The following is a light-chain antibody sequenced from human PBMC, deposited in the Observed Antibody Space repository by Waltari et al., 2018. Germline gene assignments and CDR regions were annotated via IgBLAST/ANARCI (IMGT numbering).Light chain of an antibody. V-gene: IGLV2-8*01. CDR3: SSYAGSNNV. J-gene: IGLJ1*01. CDR2: EVT. Sequence: QSALTQPPSASGSPGQSVAISCTGTSSDVGGYNYVSWYQQHPGKAPKLMFYEVTKRPSGVPDRVSGSKSGNTASRTVSGLQAEDEADYYCSSYAGSNNVFGTGTKVTVL. CDR1: SSDVGGYNY.